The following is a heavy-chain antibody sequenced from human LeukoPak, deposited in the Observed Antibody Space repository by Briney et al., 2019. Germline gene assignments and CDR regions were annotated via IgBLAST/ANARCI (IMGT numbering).Heavy chain of an antibody. V-gene: IGHV1-69*05. Sequence: ASVKVSCKASGGTFSSYAVSWVRQAPGQGLEWMGRIIPIFGTTNYAQKFQGRVTITTDESTSTAYMELSSLRCEDTAVYYCARDPADLAMINAWGQGTLVTVSS. CDR2: IIPIFGTT. J-gene: IGHJ4*02. CDR1: GGTFSSYA. CDR3: ARDPADLAMINA. D-gene: IGHD5-18*01.